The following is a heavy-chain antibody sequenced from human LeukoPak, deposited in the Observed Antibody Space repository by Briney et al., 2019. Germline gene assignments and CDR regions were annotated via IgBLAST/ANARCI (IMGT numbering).Heavy chain of an antibody. CDR2: IYHSGST. D-gene: IGHD1-26*01. V-gene: IGHV4-30-2*01. CDR3: AREGVGATMAIDY. Sequence: SQTLSLTCAVSGGSIGSGGYSWSWIRQPPGKGLEWIGYIYHSGSTYYNPSLKSRVTISVDRSKNQFSLKLSSVTAADTAVYYCAREGVGATMAIDYWGQGTLVTVSS. J-gene: IGHJ4*02. CDR1: GGSIGSGGYS.